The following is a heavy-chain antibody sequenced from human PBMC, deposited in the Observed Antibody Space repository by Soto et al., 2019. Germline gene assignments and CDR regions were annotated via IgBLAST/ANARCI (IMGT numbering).Heavy chain of an antibody. D-gene: IGHD2-2*01. CDR3: ARGAGLVIVVVPAAIRFDY. CDR1: GGSFSGYY. V-gene: IGHV4-34*01. J-gene: IGHJ4*02. CDR2: INHSGST. Sequence: QVQLQQWGAGLLKPSETLSLTCAVYGGSFSGYYWSWIRQPPGKGLEWIGEINHSGSTNYNPSLKSRVTISVDTSKNQFSLKLSSVTAADTAVYYCARGAGLVIVVVPAAIRFDYWGQGTLVTVSS.